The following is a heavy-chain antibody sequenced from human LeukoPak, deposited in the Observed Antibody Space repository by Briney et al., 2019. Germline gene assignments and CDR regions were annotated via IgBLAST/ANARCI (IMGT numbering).Heavy chain of an antibody. CDR3: ARGVAYTNPLIDYYYWMDG. Sequence: SETLSLTCTVSGGSICSYYWRGIRQPPGKGLEWIGYIYYSGSTNYNPSLKSRVTISVDTSKNQFSLKLSSVTAADTAVYYCARGVAYTNPLIDYYYWMDGWGKGTTVTVSS. CDR1: GGSICSYY. CDR2: IYYSGST. J-gene: IGHJ6*04. D-gene: IGHD4-11*01. V-gene: IGHV4-59*01.